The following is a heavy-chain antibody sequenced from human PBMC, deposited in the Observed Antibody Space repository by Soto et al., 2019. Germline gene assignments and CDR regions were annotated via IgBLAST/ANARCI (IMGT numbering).Heavy chain of an antibody. CDR2: ISHDGNKK. V-gene: IGHV3-30*18. J-gene: IGHJ5*02. Sequence: QPXGSLRRAGTASGCTFISYGMHWVRQAPGKGLEWVAVISHDGNKKYYADSVKGRFTISRDNCKNTLYLQMNSLRAEDTAVFFCEKDFYSSSWYGPLVSWGQGTLVTVSS. CDR3: EKDFYSSSWYGPLVS. CDR1: GCTFISYG. D-gene: IGHD6-13*01.